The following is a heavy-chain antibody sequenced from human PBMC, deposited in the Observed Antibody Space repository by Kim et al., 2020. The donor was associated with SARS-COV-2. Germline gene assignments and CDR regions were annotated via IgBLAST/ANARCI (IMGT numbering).Heavy chain of an antibody. D-gene: IGHD2-2*01. CDR2: INPNSGGT. J-gene: IGHJ5*02. Sequence: ASVKVSCKASGYTFTGYYMHWVRQAPGQGLEWMGWINPNSGGTNYAQKFQGRVTMTRDTSISTAYMELSRLRSDDTAVYYCARENHHGYCSSTSCSYNWFDPWGQGTLVTVSS. CDR1: GYTFTGYY. CDR3: ARENHHGYCSSTSCSYNWFDP. V-gene: IGHV1-2*02.